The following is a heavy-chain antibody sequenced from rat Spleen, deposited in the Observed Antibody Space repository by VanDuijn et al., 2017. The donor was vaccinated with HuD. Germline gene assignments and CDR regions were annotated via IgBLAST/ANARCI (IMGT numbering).Heavy chain of an antibody. D-gene: IGHD4-3*01. V-gene: IGHV5-29*01. Sequence: EVQLVESGGGLVQPGRSLKLSCVASGFTFSDYYMAWVRQAPTKGLEWVATISYDGSRTYYRDSVKGRFTISRDNAKSTLYLQMDSLRSEDTATYYCARPPGIRVFDYWGQGVVVTVSS. CDR3: ARPPGIRVFDY. CDR1: GFTFSDYY. CDR2: ISYDGSRT. J-gene: IGHJ2*01.